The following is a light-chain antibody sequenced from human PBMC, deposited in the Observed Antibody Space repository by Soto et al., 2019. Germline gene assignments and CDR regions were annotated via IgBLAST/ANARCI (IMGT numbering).Light chain of an antibody. J-gene: IGLJ1*01. CDR1: SSNIEGHS. V-gene: IGLV1-47*01. CDR3: AAWDDSLSGLV. CDR2: RSD. Sequence: QPVLTQPPSASGTPGQRVTISCSGSSSNIEGHSVDWYQQLPGTAPKLLIYRSDQRPSGVPDRFSGSKSGTSASLAISGLRYEDDADYYCAAWDDSLSGLVFGTGTKLTVL.